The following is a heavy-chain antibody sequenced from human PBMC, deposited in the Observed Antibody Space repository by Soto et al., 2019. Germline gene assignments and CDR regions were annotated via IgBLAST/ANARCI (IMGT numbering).Heavy chain of an antibody. Sequence: QLQLQESGPGLVKPSETLSLTCTVSGGSISSSSYYWGWIRQPPGKGLEWIGRIYYSGSNYYSPALKSRGTISVDTAKNQFSLRLSSVTAADTAIYYCASLPDWGSGSNWGQGTLVTVSS. CDR2: IYYSGSN. V-gene: IGHV4-39*01. CDR1: GGSISSSSYY. J-gene: IGHJ4*02. D-gene: IGHD3-10*01. CDR3: ASLPDWGSGSN.